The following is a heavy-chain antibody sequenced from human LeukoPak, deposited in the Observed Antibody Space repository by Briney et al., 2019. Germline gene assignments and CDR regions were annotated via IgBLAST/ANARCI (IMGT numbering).Heavy chain of an antibody. J-gene: IGHJ5*02. V-gene: IGHV3-48*03. CDR3: ARSGVVAANWFDP. D-gene: IGHD2-15*01. CDR1: GFIFSNYE. CDR2: ISSSGSTI. Sequence: GGSLRLSCAASGFIFSNYEMNWVRQAPGKGLEWVSYISSSGSTIYYADSVKGRFTISRDNAKNSLYLQMNSLRAEDTAVYYCARSGVVAANWFDPWGQGTLVTVSS.